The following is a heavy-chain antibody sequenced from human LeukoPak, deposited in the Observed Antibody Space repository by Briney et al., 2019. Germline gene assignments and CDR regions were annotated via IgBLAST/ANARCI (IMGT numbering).Heavy chain of an antibody. D-gene: IGHD3-10*01. V-gene: IGHV3-30-3*01. CDR1: GFTFSNFA. CDR3: ARDRGVGVRRAVITSLDY. J-gene: IGHJ4*02. CDR2: VSDYGNNK. Sequence: PGGSLRLSCAVSGFTFSNFAMHWVRQAPGKGLEWVAAVSDYGNNKFYSDSVKGRFTISRDNSKNTMYLQMSSLKADDTAVYYCARDRGVGVRRAVITSLDYWGQGTLVTVSS.